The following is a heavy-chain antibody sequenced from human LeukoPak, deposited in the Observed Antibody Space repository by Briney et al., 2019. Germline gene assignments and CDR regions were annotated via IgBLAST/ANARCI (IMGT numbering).Heavy chain of an antibody. V-gene: IGHV4-39*01. Sequence: SETLSLTCTVSGDSISSSNYYWGWIRQPPGKGLEWIGSIYYSVSTYYNPSLKIRVTISVDTSKNQLSLKLGSVTAADTAVYYCARPSGVVVPNYYMDVWGKGTTVTVSS. CDR3: ARPSGVVVPNYYMDV. CDR2: IYYSVST. J-gene: IGHJ6*03. D-gene: IGHD2-2*01. CDR1: GDSISSSNYY.